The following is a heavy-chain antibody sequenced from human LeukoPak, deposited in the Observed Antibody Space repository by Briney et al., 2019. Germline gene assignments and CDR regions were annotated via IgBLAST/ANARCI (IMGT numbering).Heavy chain of an antibody. CDR1: GFTFSDYA. CDR2: ISDTGRRT. CDR3: GRHDSFIPF. J-gene: IGHJ4*02. D-gene: IGHD3-16*02. Sequence: PGGSLRLSCAASGFTFSDYAMTWVRQAAGKGLEWVSSISDTGRRTYYTDSVKGRFTISRDDSKKAVYLEMSTLRVEDTALYFCGRHDSFIPFWGRGTLVTVSS. V-gene: IGHV3-23*01.